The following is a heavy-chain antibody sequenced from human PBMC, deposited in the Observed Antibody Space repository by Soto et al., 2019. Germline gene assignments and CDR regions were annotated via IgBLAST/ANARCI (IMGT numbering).Heavy chain of an antibody. Sequence: GSSVKVSCKASRGTFSSCAISLLRQAPGQWLEWMGGIIPIFGTANYAQKFQGRVTITADESTSTAYMELSSLRSEDTAVYYCARATPLGNQLLFYGMDVWGQGTTVTVSS. CDR1: RGTFSSCA. V-gene: IGHV1-69*13. CDR2: IIPIFGTA. D-gene: IGHD2-2*01. J-gene: IGHJ6*02. CDR3: ARATPLGNQLLFYGMDV.